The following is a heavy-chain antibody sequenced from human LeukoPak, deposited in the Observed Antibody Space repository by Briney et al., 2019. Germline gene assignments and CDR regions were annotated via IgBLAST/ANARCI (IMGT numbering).Heavy chain of an antibody. CDR1: GGSISGYY. J-gene: IGHJ6*02. D-gene: IGHD2-2*01. CDR3: AVSYDGMDV. CDR2: INRSGST. V-gene: IGHV4-34*01. Sequence: SETLSLTCTVSGGSISGYYWSWIRQPPGKGLEWIGEINRSGSTNYNPSLKSRVTISVDTSKNQFSLKLSSVTAADTAVYYCAVSYDGMDVWGQGTTVTVSS.